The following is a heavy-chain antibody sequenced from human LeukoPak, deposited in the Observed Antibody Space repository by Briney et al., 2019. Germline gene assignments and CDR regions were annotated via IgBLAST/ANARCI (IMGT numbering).Heavy chain of an antibody. CDR2: IIPIFGTA. D-gene: IGHD3-10*01. V-gene: IGHV1-69*13. CDR3: ARQLYGSGRNFYYYYMDV. CDR1: GGTFSSYA. J-gene: IGHJ6*03. Sequence: SVKVSCKASGGTFSSYAISWVRQAPGQGLEWMGGIIPIFGTANYAQKFQGRVTITADESTSTAYMELSSLRSEDTAVYYCARQLYGSGRNFYYYYMDVWGKGTTVTVSS.